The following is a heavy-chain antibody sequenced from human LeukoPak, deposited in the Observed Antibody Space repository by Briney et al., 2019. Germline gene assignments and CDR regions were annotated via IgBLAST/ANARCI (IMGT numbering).Heavy chain of an antibody. CDR3: AKVGRDVAAAGPYYFDY. D-gene: IGHD6-13*01. CDR2: ISESGVIT. J-gene: IGHJ4*02. V-gene: IGHV3-23*01. Sequence: GGSLRLSCAASGFTFSCYALSWVRQAPGKGLEWISIISESGVITYYADSVKGRFNISRDNSKNTLYLQMNSLRAEDTAVYYCAKVGRDVAAAGPYYFDYWGQGTLVTVSS. CDR1: GFTFSCYA.